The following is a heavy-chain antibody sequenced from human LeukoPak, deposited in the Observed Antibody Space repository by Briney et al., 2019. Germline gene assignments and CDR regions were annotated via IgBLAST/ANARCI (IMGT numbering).Heavy chain of an antibody. Sequence: SQTLSLTRTVSGGSISSGSYYWSWIRQPAGKGLEWIGRIYTSGSTNYNPSLKSRVTISVDTSKNQFSLKLSSVTAADTAVYYCARGIVGATPYYFDYWGQGTLVTVSS. J-gene: IGHJ4*02. CDR3: ARGIVGATPYYFDY. D-gene: IGHD1-26*01. V-gene: IGHV4-61*02. CDR1: GGSISSGSYY. CDR2: IYTSGST.